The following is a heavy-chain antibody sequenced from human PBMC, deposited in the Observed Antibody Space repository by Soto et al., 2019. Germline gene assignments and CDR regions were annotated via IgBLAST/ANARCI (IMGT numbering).Heavy chain of an antibody. CDR3: ARGDSSGWYDYYYYGMDV. J-gene: IGHJ6*02. D-gene: IGHD6-19*01. CDR1: GDSVSSNSAA. CDR2: TYYRSKWYN. Sequence: PSQTLSLTGAISGDSVSSNSAAWNWIRQSPSRGLEWLGRTYYRSKWYNDYAVSVKSRITINPDTSKNQFSLQLNSVTPEDTAVYYCARGDSSGWYDYYYYGMDVWGQGTTVTVS. V-gene: IGHV6-1*01.